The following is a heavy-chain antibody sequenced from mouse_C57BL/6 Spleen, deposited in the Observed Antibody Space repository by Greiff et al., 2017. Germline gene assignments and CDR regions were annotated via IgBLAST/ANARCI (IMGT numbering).Heavy chain of an antibody. D-gene: IGHD2-5*01. CDR3: ARREPYYSNYGGYFDV. J-gene: IGHJ1*03. V-gene: IGHV8-12*01. Sequence: QVTLKESGPGILQSSQTLSLTCSFSGFSLSTSGMGVSWIRQPSGKGLEWLAHIYWDDDKRYNPSLKSRLTISKDTSRNQVFLKITSVDTADTATYYCARREPYYSNYGGYFDVWGTGTTVTVSS. CDR1: GFSLSTSGMG. CDR2: IYWDDDK.